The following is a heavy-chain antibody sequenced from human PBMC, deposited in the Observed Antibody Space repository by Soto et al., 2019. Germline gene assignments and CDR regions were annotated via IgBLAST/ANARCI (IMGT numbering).Heavy chain of an antibody. CDR3: ARGTITIFGVVIIPTMDV. J-gene: IGHJ6*02. CDR2: INPIFGTA. CDR1: GGTFSSYA. V-gene: IGHV1-69*01. D-gene: IGHD3-3*01. Sequence: KVSCKASGGTFSSYAISWVRQAPGQGLEWMGGINPIFGTANYAQKFQGRVTITADESTSTAYMELSSLRSEDTAVYYCARGTITIFGVVIIPTMDVWGQGTTVTVSS.